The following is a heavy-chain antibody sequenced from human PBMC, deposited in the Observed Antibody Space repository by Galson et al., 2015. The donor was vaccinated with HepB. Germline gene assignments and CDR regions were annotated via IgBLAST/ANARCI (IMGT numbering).Heavy chain of an antibody. CDR1: GGSISSGGYY. V-gene: IGHV4-31*03. J-gene: IGHJ4*02. D-gene: IGHD4-11*01. Sequence: TLSLTCTVSGGSISSGGYYWSWIRQHPGKGLEWIGYIYYSGSTYYNPSLKSRVTISVDTSKNQFSLKLSSVTAADTAVYYCARAGLATVTYFDYWGQGTLVTVSS. CDR2: IYYSGST. CDR3: ARAGLATVTYFDY.